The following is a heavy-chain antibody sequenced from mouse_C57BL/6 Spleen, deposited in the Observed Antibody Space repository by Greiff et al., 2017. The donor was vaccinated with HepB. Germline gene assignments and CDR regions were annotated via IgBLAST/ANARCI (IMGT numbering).Heavy chain of an antibody. D-gene: IGHD2-10*01. Sequence: QVQLQQPGAELVKPGASVKLSCKASGYTFTSYWMHWVKQRPGQGLEWIGMIHPNSGSTNYNEKFKSKATLTVDKSSSTAYMQLSSLTSEDSAVYYCARPLLTKGDYAMDYWGQGTSVTVSS. CDR1: GYTFTSYW. J-gene: IGHJ4*01. V-gene: IGHV1-64*01. CDR2: IHPNSGST. CDR3: ARPLLTKGDYAMDY.